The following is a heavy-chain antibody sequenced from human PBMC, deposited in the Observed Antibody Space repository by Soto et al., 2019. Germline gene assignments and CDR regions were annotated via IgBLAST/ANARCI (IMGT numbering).Heavy chain of an antibody. CDR1: TGSMTNGDYY. Sequence: PSETLSLTCTVSTGSMTNGDYYWSWIRLPPGKGLEWIGNIHHGGTTYSNPSLRSRLAISVDPPNNQFSLKLRSVTAADTAVYFCARDLPTMIIDSWGQGSLVTVSS. V-gene: IGHV4-30-4*01. CDR2: IHHGGTT. J-gene: IGHJ5*01. CDR3: ARDLPTMIIDS. D-gene: IGHD3-22*01.